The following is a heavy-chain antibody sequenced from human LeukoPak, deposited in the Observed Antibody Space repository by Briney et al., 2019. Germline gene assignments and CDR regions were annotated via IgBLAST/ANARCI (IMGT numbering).Heavy chain of an antibody. J-gene: IGHJ4*02. CDR2: ISTYNGNT. V-gene: IGHV1-18*01. Sequence: ASVKVSCKASGVTFTSYGISWVRQAPGQGLEWMGWISTYNGNTNYAEKLQGRVTMTTDTPTSTAYMELRTLRSDDTAVYYCARVRNDYKPRDPFDYWGQGTLVTVSS. CDR3: ARVRNDYKPRDPFDY. D-gene: IGHD4-11*01. CDR1: GVTFTSYG.